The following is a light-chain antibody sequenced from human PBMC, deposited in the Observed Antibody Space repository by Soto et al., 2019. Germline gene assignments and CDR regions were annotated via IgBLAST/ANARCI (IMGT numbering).Light chain of an antibody. V-gene: IGKV3-20*01. Sequence: IVLPQSPGTLALSSGGRATLSCRATQSVRSSYLAWYQQKPGQAPRLLIYGASSRATGIPDRFSGSGSGTDFTLTISRLEPEDFAVYYCHQYGSSPPTFGQGTKVDIK. CDR3: HQYGSSPPT. CDR2: GAS. J-gene: IGKJ1*01. CDR1: QSVRSSY.